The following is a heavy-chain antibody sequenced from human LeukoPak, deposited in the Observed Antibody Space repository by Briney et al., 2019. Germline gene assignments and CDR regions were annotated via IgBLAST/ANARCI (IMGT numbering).Heavy chain of an antibody. J-gene: IGHJ4*02. CDR3: ARDSGFSGTQRGEY. CDR1: GFTFSSYG. Sequence: GGSLRLSCAASGFTFSSYGMHWVRQAPGKGLEWVAVISYDGSNKYYADSVKGRFTISRDNSKNTLYLQMNSLRAEDTAFYYCARDSGFSGTQRGEYWGQGTLVTVSS. D-gene: IGHD3/OR15-3a*01. V-gene: IGHV3-30*03. CDR2: ISYDGSNK.